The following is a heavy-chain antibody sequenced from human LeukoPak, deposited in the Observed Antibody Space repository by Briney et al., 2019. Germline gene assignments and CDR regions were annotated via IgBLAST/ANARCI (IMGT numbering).Heavy chain of an antibody. D-gene: IGHD1-14*01. Sequence: PGGSLRFSCAASGFTFSSYTMSWVRQPPGKGLEWASSISSGSDYIYYADSVKGRFTIPRDNARNSLYLQIHSLRAEDTAVYYCARVPWSGRCQDYWGQGTLVTVSS. CDR3: ARVPWSGRCQDY. V-gene: IGHV3-21*06. CDR1: GFTFSSYT. CDR2: ISSGSDYI. J-gene: IGHJ4*02.